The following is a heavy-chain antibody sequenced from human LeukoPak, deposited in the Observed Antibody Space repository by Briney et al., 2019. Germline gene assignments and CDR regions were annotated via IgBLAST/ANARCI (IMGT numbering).Heavy chain of an antibody. CDR2: INTDTGNP. Sequence: GASVKVSCKASGYTFTDYPMNWVRQAPGQGLEWMGWINTDTGNPTYAQGFTGHYAFSLDTSVSTAYLQIISLKAEDTAVYYCARAGLTGSKVAFDVWGQGTMVTVSS. CDR1: GYTFTDYP. V-gene: IGHV7-4-1*02. J-gene: IGHJ3*01. CDR3: ARAGLTGSKVAFDV. D-gene: IGHD1-20*01.